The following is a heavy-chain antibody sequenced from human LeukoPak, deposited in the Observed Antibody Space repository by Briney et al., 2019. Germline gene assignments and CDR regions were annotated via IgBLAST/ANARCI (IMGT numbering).Heavy chain of an antibody. Sequence: GGSLRLSCAASGFTFSSYAMSWVRQAPGKGLEWVSAISGRGVSTYYADSVKGRFTIPRDNSKNTLYLQMNSLRAEDTAVYYCAKASYYYDSASRDYWGQGTLVTVSS. CDR3: AKASYYYDSASRDY. V-gene: IGHV3-23*01. D-gene: IGHD3-22*01. CDR2: ISGRGVST. J-gene: IGHJ4*02. CDR1: GFTFSSYA.